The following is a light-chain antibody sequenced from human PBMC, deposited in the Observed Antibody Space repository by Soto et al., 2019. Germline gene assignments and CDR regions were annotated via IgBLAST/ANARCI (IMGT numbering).Light chain of an antibody. CDR3: QQSYRTPPRDT. V-gene: IGKV3-20*01. J-gene: IGKJ5*01. CDR2: DAS. Sequence: EIVLTQSPGTLSLSPGERATISCRASQSVSSSYLAWYQQKPGQAPRLLIYDASSRDSGVPARFSGSGSGTDFTLTISSLEPEDFAAYYCQQSYRTPPRDTFGQGTRLEIK. CDR1: QSVSSSY.